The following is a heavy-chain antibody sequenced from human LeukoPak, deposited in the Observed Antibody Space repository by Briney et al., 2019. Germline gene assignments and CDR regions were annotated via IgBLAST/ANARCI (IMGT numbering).Heavy chain of an antibody. Sequence: GRSLRLSCAASGFTFDDYAMHWVRQAPGKGLEWVSGISWNSGSIGYADSVKGRFTISRDNAKNSLYLQMNSLRAEDTALYYCAACRQQLSNWFDPWGQGTLVTVSS. D-gene: IGHD6-13*01. CDR3: AACRQQLSNWFDP. CDR1: GFTFDDYA. V-gene: IGHV3-9*01. J-gene: IGHJ5*02. CDR2: ISWNSGSI.